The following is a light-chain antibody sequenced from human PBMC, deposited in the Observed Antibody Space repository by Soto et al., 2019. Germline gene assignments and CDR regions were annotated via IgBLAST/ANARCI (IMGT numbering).Light chain of an antibody. CDR1: QRISSN. J-gene: IGKJ1*01. Sequence: EVVMTQSPATLSVSPGERATLSCRASQRISSNLAWYQQRPGQAPRLLVYGASTRAPGIPARLSGSGSETEFTLTISSLQSEDFAVYYCQHYNNWPPWTFGPGTKVEIK. CDR2: GAS. V-gene: IGKV3-15*01. CDR3: QHYNNWPPWT.